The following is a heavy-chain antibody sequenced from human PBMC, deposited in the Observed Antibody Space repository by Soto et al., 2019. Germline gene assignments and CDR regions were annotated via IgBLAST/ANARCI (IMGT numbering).Heavy chain of an antibody. CDR2: ISASGSYT. J-gene: IGHJ6*02. D-gene: IGHD2-21*01. CDR3: AREVIEVTNGMDV. V-gene: IGHV3-21*01. Sequence: EVILVESGGGLVKPGGSLRLSCANSGFGFSSYSMNWVRQAPGKGLEWVSSISASGSYTFHADSVKGRFTISRDNANNLLYLQMSSLRAEDPAVYYCAREVIEVTNGMDVWGQGPTVTVSS. CDR1: GFGFSSYS.